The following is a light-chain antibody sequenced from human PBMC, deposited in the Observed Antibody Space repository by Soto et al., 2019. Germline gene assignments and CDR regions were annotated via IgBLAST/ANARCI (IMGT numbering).Light chain of an antibody. CDR2: GAS. J-gene: IGKJ1*01. CDR3: HQYGSSPET. CDR1: HIVSVNF. Sequence: TVLTQSPGTLSLSPGERATLSCRASHIVSVNFLAWYQQRPGQAPRLLIYGASSRATGIPDRFSGSGSGTDFTLTISRLEPEDFAVYYCHQYGSSPETFSQGTQVE. V-gene: IGKV3-20*01.